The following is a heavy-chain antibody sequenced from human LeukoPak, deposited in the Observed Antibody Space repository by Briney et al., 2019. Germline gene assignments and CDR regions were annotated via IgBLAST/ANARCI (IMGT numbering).Heavy chain of an antibody. J-gene: IGHJ5*02. CDR2: INHSGST. V-gene: IGHV4-34*01. CDR1: GGSFSGYY. Sequence: SETLSLTCAVYGGSFSGYYWSWIRQPPGKGLEWIGEINHSGSTNYNPSLKSRVTISVDTSKNQFSLKLSSVTAADTAVYYCTRAYGTSSGWFDPWGQGTLVTVSS. CDR3: TRAYGTSSGWFDP. D-gene: IGHD6-6*01.